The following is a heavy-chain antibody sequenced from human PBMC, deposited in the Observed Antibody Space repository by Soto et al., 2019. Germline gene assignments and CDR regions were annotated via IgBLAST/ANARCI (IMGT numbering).Heavy chain of an antibody. D-gene: IGHD4-17*01. V-gene: IGHV2-5*02. J-gene: IGHJ4*02. Sequence: QITLKESGPTLVKPTQTLTLTCTFSGFSLSTSGVGVGWIRQPPGKALEWLALIYWDDDKRYTPSLKSRLTITKDTSKNQVVLTMTNMDPVDTGRYYCTRVMTTVTKEWGQGTLVTVSS. CDR3: TRVMTTVTKE. CDR1: GFSLSTSGVG. CDR2: IYWDDDK.